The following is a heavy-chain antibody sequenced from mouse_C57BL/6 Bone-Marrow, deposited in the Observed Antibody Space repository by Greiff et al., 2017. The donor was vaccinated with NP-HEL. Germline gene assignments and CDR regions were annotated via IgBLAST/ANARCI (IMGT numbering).Heavy chain of an antibody. D-gene: IGHD1-1*01. CDR3: VFYYGSSYEGLDY. CDR2: IYPGDGDT. J-gene: IGHJ4*01. CDR1: GYAFSSSW. V-gene: IGHV1-82*01. Sequence: QVQLQHSGPELVKPGASVKISCKASGYAFSSSWMNWVKQRPGKGLEWIGRIYPGDGDTNYNGKFKGKATLTADKSSSTAYMQLSSLTSEDSAVYFCVFYYGSSYEGLDYWGQGTSVTVSS.